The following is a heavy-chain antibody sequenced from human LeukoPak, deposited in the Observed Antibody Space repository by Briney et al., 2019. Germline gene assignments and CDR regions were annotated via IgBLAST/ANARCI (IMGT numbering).Heavy chain of an antibody. D-gene: IGHD1-26*01. CDR2: IYHSGST. V-gene: IGHV4-30-2*01. CDR1: GGSINMSSYY. CDR3: ARGLEWELLPAFDI. Sequence: SETLSLTCTVSGGSINMSSYYWGWIRQPPGKGLEWIGYIYHSGSTYYNPSLKSRVTISVDRSKNQFSLKLSSVTAADTAVYYCARGLEWELLPAFDIWGQGTMVTVSS. J-gene: IGHJ3*02.